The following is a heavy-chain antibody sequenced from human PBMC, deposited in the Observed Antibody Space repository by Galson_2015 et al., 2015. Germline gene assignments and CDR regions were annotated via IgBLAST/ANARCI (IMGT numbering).Heavy chain of an antibody. D-gene: IGHD1-14*01. J-gene: IGHJ4*02. CDR2: ISYDGSNK. CDR3: ANTIGRYLGVDY. CDR1: GFTFSSYG. Sequence: SLRLSCAASGFTFSSYGMHWVRQAPGKGLEWVAVISYDGSNKYYADSVKGRFTISRDNSKNTLYLQMNSLRAEDTAVYYCANTIGRYLGVDYWGQGTLVTVSS. V-gene: IGHV3-30*18.